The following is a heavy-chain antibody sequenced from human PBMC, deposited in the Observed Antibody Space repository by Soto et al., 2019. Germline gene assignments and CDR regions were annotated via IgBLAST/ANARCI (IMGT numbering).Heavy chain of an antibody. J-gene: IGHJ6*02. V-gene: IGHV4-30-2*01. CDR2: IYHTGST. CDR1: GDSISSGTYS. CDR3: ARSLFYDYRERRHFYYYYAVDV. Sequence: PSETLSLTCAVSGDSISSGTYSWIWIRQPPGKGLQWIGYIYHTGSTYYDPSLKSRVTISVDRSKNQFSLKLSSVTAADTAVYSCARSLFYDYRERRHFYYYYAVDVWGQGTTVTVSS. D-gene: IGHD3-10*01.